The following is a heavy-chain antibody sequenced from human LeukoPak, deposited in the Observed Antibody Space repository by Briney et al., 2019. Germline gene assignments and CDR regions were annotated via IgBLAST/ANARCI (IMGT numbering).Heavy chain of an antibody. V-gene: IGHV3-23*01. CDR1: GFTFSSYA. J-gene: IGHJ6*04. CDR3: AKKYCSSSGCPYGMDV. D-gene: IGHD2-2*01. CDR2: ISASGVST. Sequence: GGSLRLSCAASGFTFSSYAMIWVRQAPGKGLEWVSVISASGVSTYYADSVKGRFTISRDNSKNTLYLRMNSLRAEDTAVYYCAKKYCSSSGCPYGMDVWGKGTTVTVSS.